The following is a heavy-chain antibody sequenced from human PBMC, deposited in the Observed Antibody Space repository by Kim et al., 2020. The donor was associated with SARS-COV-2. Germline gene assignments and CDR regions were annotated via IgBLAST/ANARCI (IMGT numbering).Heavy chain of an antibody. CDR2: IYYSGST. CDR1: GGSISSYY. V-gene: IGHV4-59*01. CDR3: ASSDSGSRSPFDY. D-gene: IGHD1-26*01. J-gene: IGHJ4*02. Sequence: SETLSLTCTVSGGSISSYYWSWIRQPPGKGLEWIGYIYYSGSTNYNPSPKSRVTISVDTSKNQFSLKLSSVTAADTAVYYCASSDSGSRSPFDYWGQGTLVTVSS.